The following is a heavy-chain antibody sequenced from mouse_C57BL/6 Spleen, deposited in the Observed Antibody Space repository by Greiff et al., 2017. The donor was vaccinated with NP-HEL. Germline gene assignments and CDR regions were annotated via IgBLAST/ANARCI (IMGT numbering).Heavy chain of an antibody. V-gene: IGHV5-6*02. CDR3: ERQSSGYVDYFDY. Sequence: EVKLEESGGDLVKPGGSLKLSCAASGFTFSSYGMSWVRQTPDKRLEWVATFSSGGSYTSYPASVKGRFTISRDNAKNTLYLQMSSLKSEDTAMYYCERQSSGYVDYFDYWGQGTTLTVSS. J-gene: IGHJ2*01. CDR1: GFTFSSYG. CDR2: FSSGGSYT. D-gene: IGHD3-2*02.